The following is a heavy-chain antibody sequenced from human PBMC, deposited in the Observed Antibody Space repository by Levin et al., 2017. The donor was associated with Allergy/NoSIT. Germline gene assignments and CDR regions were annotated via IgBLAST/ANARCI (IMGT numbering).Heavy chain of an antibody. D-gene: IGHD6-19*01. J-gene: IGHJ3*02. V-gene: IGHV3-13*01. CDR2: IGTAGDT. Sequence: GGSLRLSCAASGFTFSSYDMHWVRQATGKGLEWVSAIGTAGDTYYPGSVKGRFTISRENAKNSLYLQMNSLRAGDTAVYYCARGIAVAVNDAFDIWGQGTMVTVSS. CDR1: GFTFSSYD. CDR3: ARGIAVAVNDAFDI.